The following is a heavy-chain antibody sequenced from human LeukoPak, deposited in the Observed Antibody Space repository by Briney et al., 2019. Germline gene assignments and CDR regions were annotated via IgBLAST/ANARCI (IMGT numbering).Heavy chain of an antibody. V-gene: IGHV4-59*01. CDR1: GASISSYY. CDR2: IFHSGST. CDR3: ARDQTGYDFWSHDAFDI. D-gene: IGHD3-3*01. J-gene: IGHJ3*02. Sequence: PSETLSLTCTASGASISSYYWSWIRQPPGKGLEWIGYIFHSGSTNYNPSLRSRVTISVDTSKNQFSLKLSSVTAADTAVYYCARDQTGYDFWSHDAFDIWGQGTVVTVSS.